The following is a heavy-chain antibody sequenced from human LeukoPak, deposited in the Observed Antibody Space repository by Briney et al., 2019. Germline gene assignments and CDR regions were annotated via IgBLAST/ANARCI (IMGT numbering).Heavy chain of an antibody. J-gene: IGHJ5*02. Sequence: SETLSLTCIVSGYSITSGYYWSWIRQPPGKGLEWIGYIYYSGSTNYNPSLKSRATISVDTSKNQFSLKLSSVTAADTAVYYCARDWGVGPMPKSRFDPWGQGTLVTVSS. CDR1: GYSITSGYY. D-gene: IGHD3-16*01. CDR3: ARDWGVGPMPKSRFDP. CDR2: IYYSGST. V-gene: IGHV4-59*01.